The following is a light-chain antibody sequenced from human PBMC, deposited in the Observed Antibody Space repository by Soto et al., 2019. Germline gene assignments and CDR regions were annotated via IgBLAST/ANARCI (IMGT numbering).Light chain of an antibody. CDR1: SSDVGGYNY. CDR2: EVS. V-gene: IGLV2-14*01. Sequence: QSVLTQPASVSASPGQSITISCAGTSSDVGGYNYVSWYQQYPGKAPKLVIYEVSNRSSGVSNRFSGSKSANTASLTISGLQAEDEADYYCNSYTSSSTWVFGGGTKLTVL. J-gene: IGLJ3*02. CDR3: NSYTSSSTWV.